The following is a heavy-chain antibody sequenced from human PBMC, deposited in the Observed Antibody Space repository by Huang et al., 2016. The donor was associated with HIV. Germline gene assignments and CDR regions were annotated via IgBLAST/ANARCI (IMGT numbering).Heavy chain of an antibody. J-gene: IGHJ4*02. CDR3: VRQTFYYDSGGYPPDY. V-gene: IGHV4-39*01. CDR2: IYNSGDT. Sequence: HLQESGPGLVTPSETLSLTCSVSGGSIKSTNFYWGWIRQPPGKGLEWIGSIYNSGDTSYNPSLKSRVTISVDTSKKQFSLKLNFVTAADTAIYYCVRQTFYYDSGGYPPDYWGQGTLVIVSS. CDR1: GGSIKSTNFY. D-gene: IGHD3-22*01.